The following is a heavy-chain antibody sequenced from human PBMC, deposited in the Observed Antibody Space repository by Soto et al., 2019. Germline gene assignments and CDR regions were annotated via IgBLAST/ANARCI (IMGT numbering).Heavy chain of an antibody. D-gene: IGHD2-15*01. CDR2: ISGSGGRT. Sequence: EGQLLESGGGLVQPGGSLSLSCAASGFTFTTYAMAWVRQAPGKGLEWVSYISGSGGRTNYADSVKGRFTISRDNSKNTLYLQMSSLRPADTAVYYCTKDLKSGSAATVFDPWGQGTLVTVSS. J-gene: IGHJ5*02. V-gene: IGHV3-23*01. CDR1: GFTFTTYA. CDR3: TKDLKSGSAATVFDP.